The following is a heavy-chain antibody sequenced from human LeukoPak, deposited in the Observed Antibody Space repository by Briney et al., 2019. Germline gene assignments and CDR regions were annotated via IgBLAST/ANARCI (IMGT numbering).Heavy chain of an antibody. D-gene: IGHD1-1*01. J-gene: IGHJ4*02. CDR3: ARRTDSPNYFDY. V-gene: IGHV4-39*01. Sequence: SETLSLTCSVSGGSISSSSHFCGWIRRPPGKGLEWIGSISTSGSTYYNPSLKSRVTISVDTSKNQFSLKLSSVTAADTAVYYCARRTDSPNYFDYWDQGTLVTVSS. CDR1: GGSISSSSHF. CDR2: ISTSGST.